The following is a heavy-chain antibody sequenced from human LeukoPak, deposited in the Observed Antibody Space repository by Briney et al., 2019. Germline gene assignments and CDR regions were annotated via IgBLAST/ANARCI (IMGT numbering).Heavy chain of an antibody. V-gene: IGHV4-34*01. Sequence: PSETLSLTCAVYGGSFSGYYWSWIRQPPGKGLEWIGEINHSGSTYYNPSLKSRVTISVDTSKNQFSLKLSSVTAADTAVYYCASGYSSGWYEDYWGQGTLVTVSS. CDR1: GGSFSGYY. CDR3: ASGYSSGWYEDY. J-gene: IGHJ4*02. D-gene: IGHD6-19*01. CDR2: INHSGST.